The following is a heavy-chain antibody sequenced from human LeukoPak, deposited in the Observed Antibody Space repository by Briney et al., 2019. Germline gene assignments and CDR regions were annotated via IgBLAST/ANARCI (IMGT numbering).Heavy chain of an antibody. J-gene: IGHJ5*02. Sequence: GGSLRLSCAASGFTFRSYWMSWVRQAPGKGLEWVANIKHDGREKYYVDSVKGRFTISRDNAKNSLYLQMNSLRVEDTAVYYCARDYNDNYDTSGYYWGGNWFDPWGQGTLVTVSS. CDR3: ARDYNDNYDTSGYYWGGNWFDP. CDR2: IKHDGREK. D-gene: IGHD3-22*01. V-gene: IGHV3-7*01. CDR1: GFTFRSYW.